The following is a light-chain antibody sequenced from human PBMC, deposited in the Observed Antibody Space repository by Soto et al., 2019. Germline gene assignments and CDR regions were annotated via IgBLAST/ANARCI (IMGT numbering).Light chain of an antibody. J-gene: IGKJ4*01. V-gene: IGKV1-33*01. CDR2: DAS. CDR3: QQYDNLPLT. Sequence: DIQMTQSPSSLSAFVGDRVTITCQASQDISNYLNWNQQKPGKAPKLLIYDASNLQTGVPSRFSGSGSGTDFTFIISSLQHEDIATYYCQQYDNLPLTFGGGTKVEIK. CDR1: QDISNY.